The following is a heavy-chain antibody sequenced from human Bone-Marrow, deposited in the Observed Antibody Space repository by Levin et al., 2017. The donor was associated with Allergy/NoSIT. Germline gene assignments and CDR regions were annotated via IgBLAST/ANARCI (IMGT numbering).Heavy chain of an antibody. V-gene: IGHV4-61*02. J-gene: IGHJ5*02. CDR2: IYTGGST. CDR1: GASITSGDYY. CDR3: ARDSGSNWTDRLGLGWFDP. Sequence: SETLSLTCTVSGASITSGDYYWSWIRQPAGKGLEWIGRIYTGGSTDYHASLESRVTISLDTSRSQFSLKMTSVTAADTAIYFCARDSGSNWTDRLGLGWFDPWGQGILVTVSS. D-gene: IGHD1-1*01.